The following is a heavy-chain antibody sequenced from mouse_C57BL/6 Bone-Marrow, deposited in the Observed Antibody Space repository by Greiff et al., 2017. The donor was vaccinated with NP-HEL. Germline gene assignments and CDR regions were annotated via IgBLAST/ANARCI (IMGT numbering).Heavy chain of an antibody. CDR1: GYTFTSYW. D-gene: IGHD1-1*01. CDR2: INPSNGGT. J-gene: IGHJ2*01. V-gene: IGHV1-53*01. CDR3: ARSGGPTVGYYFDY. Sequence: QVQLKQPGTELVKPGASVKLSCKASGYTFTSYWMHWVKQRPGQGLEWIGNINPSNGGTNYNEKFKSKATLTVDKSSSTAYMQLSSLTSEDSAVYYCARSGGPTVGYYFDYWGQGTTLTVSS.